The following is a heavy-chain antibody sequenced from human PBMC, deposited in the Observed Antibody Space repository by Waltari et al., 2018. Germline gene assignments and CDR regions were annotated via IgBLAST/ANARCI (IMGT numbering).Heavy chain of an antibody. CDR2: IKQDGSEK. V-gene: IGHV3-7*01. CDR3: ARQTPDYYYVMDL. J-gene: IGHJ6*02. Sequence: EVQLVESGGGLVQPGGSLRLSCAASGFTFSSYWMSWVRQAPGKGLEWVANIKQDGSEKYHVDSVKGRFTISRDNAKNSLYLQMNSLRAEDTAVYYCARQTPDYYYVMDLWGQGTTVTVSS. CDR1: GFTFSSYW.